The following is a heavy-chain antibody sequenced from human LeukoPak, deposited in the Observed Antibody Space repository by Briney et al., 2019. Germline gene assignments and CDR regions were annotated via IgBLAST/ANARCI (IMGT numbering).Heavy chain of an antibody. D-gene: IGHD3-22*01. V-gene: IGHV3-11*06. CDR3: ARGTTYNHDRSGRYGMDV. Sequence: GGSLRLSCAASRFTFNDYYMSWIRQAPGKGLEWLSYINIGGTNTHYADSVKGRFTISRDNAKNSLYLQMNSLRAEDTAMYYCARGTTYNHDRSGRYGMDVWGQGTTVTVSS. J-gene: IGHJ6*02. CDR1: RFTFNDYY. CDR2: INIGGTNT.